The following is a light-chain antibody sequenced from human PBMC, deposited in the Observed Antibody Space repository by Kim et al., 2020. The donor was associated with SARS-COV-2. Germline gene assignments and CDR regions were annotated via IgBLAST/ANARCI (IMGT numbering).Light chain of an antibody. CDR1: SSNIGSNY. CDR3: AAWDDSLSGWV. J-gene: IGLJ3*02. CDR2: RNN. V-gene: IGLV1-47*01. Sequence: ELTQPPSASGTPGQRVTISCSGSSSNIGSNYVYWYQQLPGTAPKLLIYRNNQRPSGVPDRFSGSKSGTSASLAISGLRSEDEADYYCAAWDDSLSGWVFGGGTQLTVL.